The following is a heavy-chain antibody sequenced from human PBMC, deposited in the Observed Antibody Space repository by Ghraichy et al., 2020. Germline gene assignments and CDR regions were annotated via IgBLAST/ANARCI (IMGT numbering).Heavy chain of an antibody. J-gene: IGHJ4*02. CDR2: IKQDGSEK. Sequence: GGSLRLSCAASGFTFSSYWMSWVRQAPGKGLEWVANIKQDGSEKYYVDSVKGRFTISRDNAKNSLYLQMNSLRAEDTAVYYCARGVGYSGYDYFDYWGQGTLVTVSS. CDR1: GFTFSSYW. D-gene: IGHD5-12*01. V-gene: IGHV3-7*03. CDR3: ARGVGYSGYDYFDY.